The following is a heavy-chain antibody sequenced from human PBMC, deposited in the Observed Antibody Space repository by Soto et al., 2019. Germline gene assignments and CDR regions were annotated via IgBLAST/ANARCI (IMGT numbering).Heavy chain of an antibody. CDR1: GFTFSSYS. CDR2: ISTTSSSI. V-gene: IGHV3-48*02. Sequence: GGSLRLSCAASGFTFSSYSMNWVRQAPGKGLEWISYISTTSSSIYYADSVKGRFTISRDNAKNSLFLQMNSLRDEDTAVYYCARKGVAFDYWRQGALVTVSS. CDR3: ARKGVAFDY. D-gene: IGHD3-3*01. J-gene: IGHJ4*02.